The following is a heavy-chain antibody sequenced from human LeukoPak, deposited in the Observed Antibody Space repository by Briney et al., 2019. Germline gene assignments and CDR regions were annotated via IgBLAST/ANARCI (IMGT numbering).Heavy chain of an antibody. D-gene: IGHD3-22*01. CDR1: GFTFSSYA. CDR3: AKASYDSSGYPHDY. V-gene: IGHV3-23*01. Sequence: PGGSLRLSCAASGFTFSSYAMSWVRQAPGKGLEWVSAISGSGGSTYYADSVKGRFTISRDNSKNTLYLQMNSLRAEDTAVYYCAKASYDSSGYPHDYWGQGTLVTVPS. CDR2: ISGSGGST. J-gene: IGHJ4*02.